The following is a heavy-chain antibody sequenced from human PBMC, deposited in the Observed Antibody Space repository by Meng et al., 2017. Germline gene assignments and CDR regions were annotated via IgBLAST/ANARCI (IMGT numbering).Heavy chain of an antibody. J-gene: IGHJ4*02. Sequence: QVQLVEAGAGVKKAGSSVKVSCKASGGTFSSYAISWVRQAPGQGLEWMGGIIPIFGTANYAQKFQGRVTITADESTSTAYMELSSLRSEDTAVYYCARSFSRATWERDDWGQGTLVTVSS. D-gene: IGHD1-26*01. V-gene: IGHV1-69*01. CDR3: ARSFSRATWERDD. CDR2: IIPIFGTA. CDR1: GGTFSSYA.